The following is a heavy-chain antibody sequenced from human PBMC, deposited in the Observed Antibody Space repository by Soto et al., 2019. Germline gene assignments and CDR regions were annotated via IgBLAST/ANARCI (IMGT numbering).Heavy chain of an antibody. V-gene: IGHV4-61*01. Sequence: SETLSLTCTVSGGSVSSGSYYWSWIRQPPGKGLEWIGYVYYSGSTNYNPSLTSRVTISVDTSKNQFSLKLSSVTAADTAVYYCAREGYYYGSEKSKNWFDPWGQGTLVTVSS. CDR3: AREGYYYGSEKSKNWFDP. J-gene: IGHJ5*02. D-gene: IGHD3-10*01. CDR1: GGSVSSGSYY. CDR2: VYYSGST.